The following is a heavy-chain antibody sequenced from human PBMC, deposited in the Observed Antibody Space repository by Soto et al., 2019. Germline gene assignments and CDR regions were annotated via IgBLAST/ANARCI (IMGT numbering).Heavy chain of an antibody. CDR2: IYYSGST. J-gene: IGHJ4*02. Sequence: PSETLSLTCTVSGGSISSYYWSWIRQPPGKGLEWIGYIYYSGSTNYNPSLKSRVTISVDTSKNQFSLQLSSVTAADTAVYYCARVTFTLSSSWYPFDYWGQGTLVTVSS. CDR3: ARVTFTLSSSWYPFDY. V-gene: IGHV4-59*01. CDR1: GGSISSYY. D-gene: IGHD6-13*01.